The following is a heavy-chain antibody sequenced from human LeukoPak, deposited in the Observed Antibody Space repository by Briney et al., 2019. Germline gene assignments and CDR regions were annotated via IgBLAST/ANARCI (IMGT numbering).Heavy chain of an antibody. D-gene: IGHD3-22*01. Sequence: SETLSLTCTVSGGSVSSGSYYWSWIRQPPGKGLEWIWYIYYSGSTNYNPSLKSRVTISVDTSKNQFSLKLSSVTAADTAVYYCARVYFTPYYYDSSGNHNWFDPWGQGTLVTVSS. CDR2: IYYSGST. J-gene: IGHJ5*02. CDR1: GGSVSSGSYY. V-gene: IGHV4-61*01. CDR3: ARVYFTPYYYDSSGNHNWFDP.